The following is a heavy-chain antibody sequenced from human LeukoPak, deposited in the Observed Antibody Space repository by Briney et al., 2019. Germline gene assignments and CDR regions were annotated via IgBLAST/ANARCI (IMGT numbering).Heavy chain of an antibody. CDR3: ARDVLHDFWSGYPFDY. CDR2: IHYSGST. Sequence: PSETLSLTCSVSGGSINSYYWSWIRQSPGKGLEWIGYIHYSGSTNYNPSLKSRVTISVDTSKNQFSLKVSSVTAADTAVYYCARDVLHDFWSGYPFDYWGQGTLVTVSS. V-gene: IGHV4-59*01. CDR1: GGSINSYY. J-gene: IGHJ4*02. D-gene: IGHD3-3*01.